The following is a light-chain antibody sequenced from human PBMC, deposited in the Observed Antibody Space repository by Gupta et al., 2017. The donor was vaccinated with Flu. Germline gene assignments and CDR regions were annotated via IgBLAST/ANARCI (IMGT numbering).Light chain of an antibody. V-gene: IGKV1-39*01. CDR2: AAS. J-gene: IGKJ1*01. CDR3: QQSYSTPWT. CDR1: QSISSY. Sequence: DIQMTQYPSSLSASVGDRVTITCRASQSISSYLNWYQQKPGKAPKLLIYAASSLQSRVPSRLSGSGSGTDFTLTISSLQPEDFATYYCQQSYSTPWTFGQGTKVEIK.